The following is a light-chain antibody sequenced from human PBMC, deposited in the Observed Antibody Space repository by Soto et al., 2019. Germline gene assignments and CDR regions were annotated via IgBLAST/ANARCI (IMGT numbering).Light chain of an antibody. CDR2: GAS. J-gene: IGKJ5*01. Sequence: EIVLTQSPATLSVSPGERATLSFRASQYIGSNLAWYQQKPGQAPRLLIYGASTRATGIPARFSGSGSGTDFTLTISSLQSEDFAVYYCEQYNNWPITFGQGTRLEI. CDR3: EQYNNWPIT. CDR1: QYIGSN. V-gene: IGKV3-15*01.